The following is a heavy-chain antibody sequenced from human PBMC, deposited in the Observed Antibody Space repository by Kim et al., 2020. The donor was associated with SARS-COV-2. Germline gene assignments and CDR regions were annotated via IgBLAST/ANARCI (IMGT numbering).Heavy chain of an antibody. CDR3: AKSSAFCWFGWGWYAF. J-gene: IGHJ3*01. Sequence: GGFLRLLCGAFGFTLNNYGRKWVRQVRGVGLECVAGIRYEGSIKYYADSLKGRFTVSRDSSQNTLYLQMTSLGPEDTAVYYCAKSSAFCWFGWGWYAF. V-gene: IGHV3-30*18. CDR2: IRYEGSIK. D-gene: IGHD3-10*01. CDR1: GFTLNNYG.